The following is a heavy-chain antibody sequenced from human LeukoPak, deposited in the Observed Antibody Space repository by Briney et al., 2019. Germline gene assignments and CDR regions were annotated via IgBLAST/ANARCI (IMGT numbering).Heavy chain of an antibody. Sequence: GGSLRLSCAASGFTFSSYAMSWVRQAPGKGLEWVTAISGSGGSTYYADSVKGRFTISRDNSKSTLYLQMNSLRAEDTAVYYCAKDPRDYYDSSGYYSPFDYWGQGTLVTVSS. D-gene: IGHD3-22*01. CDR2: ISGSGGST. CDR1: GFTFSSYA. V-gene: IGHV3-23*01. CDR3: AKDPRDYYDSSGYYSPFDY. J-gene: IGHJ4*02.